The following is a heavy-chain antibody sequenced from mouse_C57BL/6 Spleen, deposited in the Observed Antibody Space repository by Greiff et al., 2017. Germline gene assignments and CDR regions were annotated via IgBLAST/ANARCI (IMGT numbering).Heavy chain of an antibody. J-gene: IGHJ3*01. Sequence: VQLQESGAELVRPGASVTLSCKASGYTFTDYEMHWVKQTPVHGLEWIGAIDPETGGTAYNQKFKGKAILTADKSSSTAYMELRSLTSEDSAVYSCTRGLWLAYWGQGTLVTVSA. V-gene: IGHV1-15*01. CDR3: TRGLWLAY. CDR1: GYTFTDYE. CDR2: IDPETGGT.